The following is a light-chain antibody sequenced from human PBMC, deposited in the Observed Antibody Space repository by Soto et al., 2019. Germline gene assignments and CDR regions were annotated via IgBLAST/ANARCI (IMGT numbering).Light chain of an antibody. J-gene: IGLJ1*01. Sequence: QSALTQPASVSGSPGQSITISCTGTSTDVGDSNHVSWYQHHPGKAPKLLIYGVNNRPSGVSYRFSASKSAFTASLTISGLQAEDEAHYYCSSYTTSYFYVFGPGTKVTVL. CDR2: GVN. V-gene: IGLV2-14*01. CDR1: STDVGDSNH. CDR3: SSYTTSYFYV.